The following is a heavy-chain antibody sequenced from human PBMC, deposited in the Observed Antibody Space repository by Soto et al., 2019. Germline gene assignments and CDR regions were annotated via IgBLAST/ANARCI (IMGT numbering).Heavy chain of an antibody. Sequence: GGSLRLSCAASGFTFSSYWMSWVRQAPGKGLEWVANIKQDGGEKYYVDSVNDRFTISRDNAKNSLYLQMNSLRAEDTAVYYGARDDGSRSVDYWGQGTLVNVSS. V-gene: IGHV3-7*01. CDR1: GFTFSSYW. CDR2: IKQDGGEK. J-gene: IGHJ4*02. D-gene: IGHD1-26*01. CDR3: ARDDGSRSVDY.